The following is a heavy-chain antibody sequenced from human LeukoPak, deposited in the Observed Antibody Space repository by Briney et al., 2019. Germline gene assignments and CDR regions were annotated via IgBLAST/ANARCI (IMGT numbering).Heavy chain of an antibody. CDR3: ARGKGSGWSSTRFDP. CDR1: GGSFTSYY. CDR2: INHSGST. D-gene: IGHD6-19*01. V-gene: IGHV4-34*01. Sequence: SETLSVTCTVYGGSFTSYYWTWIRQSPGKGLEWIGEINHSGSTNYNPSLKSRVTISVDTSKNQISLNLTSVTAADTAIFYCARGKGSGWSSTRFDPWGQGTLVTVSS. J-gene: IGHJ5*02.